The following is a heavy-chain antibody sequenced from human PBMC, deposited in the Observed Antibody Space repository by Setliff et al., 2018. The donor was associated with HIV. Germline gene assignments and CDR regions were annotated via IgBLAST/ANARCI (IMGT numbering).Heavy chain of an antibody. CDR3: AREGLWFGDRGYYMDV. CDR2: IYYTGTT. Sequence: SETLSLTCTVSRGSISRYYWSWIRQPPGKGLEWIGYIYYTGTTKYNPSLKSRVTMSVDTSKNQLSLKLSSLTAADTAVYYCAREGLWFGDRGYYMDVWGTGTAVTVSS. J-gene: IGHJ6*03. V-gene: IGHV4-59*01. CDR1: RGSISRYY. D-gene: IGHD3-10*01.